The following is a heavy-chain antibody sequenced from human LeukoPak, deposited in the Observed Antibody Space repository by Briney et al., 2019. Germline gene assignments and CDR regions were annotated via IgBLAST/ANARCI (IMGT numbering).Heavy chain of an antibody. J-gene: IGHJ5*02. Sequence: PGGSLRLSCAASGFTFSSSAMHWVRQAPGKGLEWVSFISRSSDLIYCADSVKGRFTISRDNAKNSLYLQMNSLRAEDTAVYYCASRRDLTGPWGQGTLVTVSS. CDR2: ISRSSDLI. D-gene: IGHD3-9*01. CDR3: ASRRDLTGP. V-gene: IGHV3-48*04. CDR1: GFTFSSSA.